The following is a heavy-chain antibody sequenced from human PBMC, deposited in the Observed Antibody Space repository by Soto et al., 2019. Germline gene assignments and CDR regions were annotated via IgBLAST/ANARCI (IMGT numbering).Heavy chain of an antibody. J-gene: IGHJ4*02. V-gene: IGHV3-48*02. Sequence: EVQLVESGGGLVQPGGSLRLSCAASGFTFSSYSMNWVRQAPGKGLEWVSYISSSSSTIYYADSVKGRFIISRDNAKNSLYLQMNSLRDEDTAVYYCARIIWSGYYGSDYWGQGTLVTVSS. D-gene: IGHD3-3*01. CDR1: GFTFSSYS. CDR3: ARIIWSGYYGSDY. CDR2: ISSSSSTI.